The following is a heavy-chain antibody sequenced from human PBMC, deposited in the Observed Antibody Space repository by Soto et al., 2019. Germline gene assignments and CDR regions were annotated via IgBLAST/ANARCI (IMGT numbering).Heavy chain of an antibody. CDR3: ARERERAYYFDP. D-gene: IGHD2-8*01. Sequence: QAQVVQSGAEARAPGASVKVSCKASGYIFTSYYIHWVRQAPGQGLEYLGVAYPHAATTFVAQKFQGRITVTMDTSTSTVHMELTSLTPEATAVYYCARERERAYYFDPWGQGTLVTVSS. CDR1: GYIFTSYY. V-gene: IGHV1-46*03. J-gene: IGHJ5*02. CDR2: AYPHAATT.